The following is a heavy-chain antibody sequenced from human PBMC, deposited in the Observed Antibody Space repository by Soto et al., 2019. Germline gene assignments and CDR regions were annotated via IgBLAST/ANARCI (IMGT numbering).Heavy chain of an antibody. J-gene: IGHJ4*02. V-gene: IGHV3-23*01. D-gene: IGHD6-19*01. Sequence: EVQLLESGGGLVQPGGSLRLSCAASGFTFSSHAMSWVRQAPGKGLEWVSAISGSGGSTYYADSVEGRFTISRDNSKNTLYLQMNSLRAEDTAVYYCAKTDGWLVGVFDYWGQGTLVTVSS. CDR1: GFTFSSHA. CDR3: AKTDGWLVGVFDY. CDR2: ISGSGGST.